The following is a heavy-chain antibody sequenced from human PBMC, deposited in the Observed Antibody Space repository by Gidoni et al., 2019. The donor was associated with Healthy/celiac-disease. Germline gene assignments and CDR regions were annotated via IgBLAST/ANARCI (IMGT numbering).Heavy chain of an antibody. J-gene: IGHJ6*02. CDR1: GGSISSSSYD. CDR2: IYYSGST. V-gene: IGHV4-39*01. D-gene: IGHD3-3*01. CDR3: ARQGKESTIFGVVIRGDYYYYGMDV. Sequence: QLQLQESGPGLVKPSETLSLTCTVSGGSISSSSYDWGWLRQPPGKGLEWIGSIYYSGSTYYNPSLKSRVTISVDTSKNQFSLKLSSVTAADTAVYYCARQGKESTIFGVVIRGDYYYYGMDVWGQGTTVTVSS.